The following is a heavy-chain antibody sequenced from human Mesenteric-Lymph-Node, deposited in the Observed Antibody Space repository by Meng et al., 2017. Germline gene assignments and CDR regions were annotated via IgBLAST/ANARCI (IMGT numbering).Heavy chain of an antibody. CDR1: GGSIISHY. Sequence: SETLSLTCSVSGGSIISHYWSWIRQSPEKGLEWIGYIYYTGTANYNPSLKSRVTISVDTSKNQFSLKLTSVTAADTAVYYCARDSSVYGDYGNYYYYGMDVWGQRTTVTVSS. J-gene: IGHJ6*02. CDR2: IYYTGTA. CDR3: ARDSSVYGDYGNYYYYGMDV. D-gene: IGHD4-17*01. V-gene: IGHV4-59*11.